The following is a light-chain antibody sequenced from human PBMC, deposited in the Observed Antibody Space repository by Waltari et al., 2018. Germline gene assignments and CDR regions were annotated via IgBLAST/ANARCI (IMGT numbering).Light chain of an antibody. Sequence: QSALTQPASVSGSPGQSVTISCTETASDVGTYKSVSWYQQHPGKAPKLILSGGSSRFSRSKSGNTASLTISGLQAEDEAHYYCCSYAGSGPWVFGGGTKLTVL. J-gene: IGLJ3*02. V-gene: IGLV2-23*01. CDR1: ASDVGTYKS. CDR3: CSYAGSGPWV. CDR2: GGS.